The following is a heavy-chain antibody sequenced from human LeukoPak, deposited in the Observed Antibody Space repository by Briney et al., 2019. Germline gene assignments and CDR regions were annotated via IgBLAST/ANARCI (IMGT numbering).Heavy chain of an antibody. CDR2: INPSISSR. CDR3: ARSGMWFSTND. D-gene: IGHD2-21*01. CDR1: GYTVTNYY. J-gene: IGHJ4*02. V-gene: IGHV1-46*01. Sequence: ASVKVSCKASGYTVTNYYMHWVRPAPGQGLEWMGMINPSISSRTYAQKFQGRVTVTSDTSTGTVYMEVSSLRSEDTAIYYCARSGMWFSTNDWGQGTLVTVSS.